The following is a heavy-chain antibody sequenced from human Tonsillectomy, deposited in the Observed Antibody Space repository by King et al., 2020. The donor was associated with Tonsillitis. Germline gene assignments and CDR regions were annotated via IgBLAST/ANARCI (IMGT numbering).Heavy chain of an antibody. CDR3: AREFHSDWPLPPVVGFYYYYGMDV. V-gene: IGHV3-21*01. J-gene: IGHJ6*02. CDR2: ISSSSSYI. Sequence: QLVQSGGGLVKPGGSLRLSCAASGFTFSSYSMNWVRQAPGKGLEWVSSISSSSSYIYYADSVKGRFTISRDNAKNSLYLQMNSLRAEDTAVYYCAREFHSDWPLPPVVGFYYYYGMDVWGQGTTVTVSS. CDR1: GFTFSSYS. D-gene: IGHD3/OR15-3a*01.